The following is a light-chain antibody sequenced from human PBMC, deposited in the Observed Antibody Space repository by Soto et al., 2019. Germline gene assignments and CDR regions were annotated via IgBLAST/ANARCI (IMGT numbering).Light chain of an antibody. CDR1: QSISYW. CDR3: QRYHTYRT. CDR2: DAS. Sequence: DIQMTQAPSTLSASIGDRVIITCRASQSISYWLDWYQQKAGKAPKLLISDASILESGVPSRFSGSTSRAEFTLTISILQPDDFATYYCQRYHTYRTFGQGTKVDIK. J-gene: IGKJ1*01. V-gene: IGKV1-5*01.